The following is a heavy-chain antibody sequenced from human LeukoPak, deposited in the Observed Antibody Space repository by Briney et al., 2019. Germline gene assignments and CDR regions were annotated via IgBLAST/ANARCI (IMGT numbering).Heavy chain of an antibody. CDR1: GYTFTGYY. D-gene: IGHD6-13*01. CDR3: ARGRLEGVYSSSWCFDY. J-gene: IGHJ4*02. CDR2: INPNSGGT. Sequence: ASVKVSCKASGYTFTGYYMHWARQAPGQGLEWMGWINPNSGGTNYAQKFQGRVTMTRDTSISTAYMELSRLRSDDTAVYYCARGRLEGVYSSSWCFDYWGQGTLVTVSS. V-gene: IGHV1-2*02.